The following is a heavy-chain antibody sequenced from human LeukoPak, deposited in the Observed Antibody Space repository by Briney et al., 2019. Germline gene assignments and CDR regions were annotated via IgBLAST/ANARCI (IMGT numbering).Heavy chain of an antibody. CDR3: ARDWPYDSSGYTFDY. D-gene: IGHD3-22*01. Sequence: GGSLRLSCAASGLNFSSRWMNWVRQAPGQGLEWVASIKEDGSEKHYVDSVKGRFTISRDNGKNSLYLQMNSLRAEDTAVYYCARDWPYDSSGYTFDYWGQGTLVTVSS. J-gene: IGHJ4*02. V-gene: IGHV3-7*03. CDR1: GLNFSSRW. CDR2: IKEDGSEK.